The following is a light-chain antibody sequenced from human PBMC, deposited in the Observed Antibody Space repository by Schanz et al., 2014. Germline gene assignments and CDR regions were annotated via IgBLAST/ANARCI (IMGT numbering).Light chain of an antibody. V-gene: IGLV1-44*01. CDR3: QSYDSSLSGSV. CDR1: SSNIGSNI. J-gene: IGLJ2*01. CDR2: TNN. Sequence: QSVLTQPPSASGTPGQRVTISCSGSSSNIGSNIVNWYQQLPGTAPKLLIYTNNQRPSGVPDRFSGSKSGTSASLAITGLQAEDEADYYCQSYDSSLSGSVFGGGTKLTVL.